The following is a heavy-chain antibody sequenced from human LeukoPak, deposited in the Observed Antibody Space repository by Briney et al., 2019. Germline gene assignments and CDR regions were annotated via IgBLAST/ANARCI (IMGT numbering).Heavy chain of an antibody. D-gene: IGHD3-9*01. CDR1: GYTFTSYG. J-gene: IGHJ5*02. V-gene: IGHV1-18*04. CDR3: ARRVLRYFDWPENWFDP. Sequence: ASVKVSCKASGYTFTSYGISWVRQAPGQGLEWMGWISAYNGNTNYAQKLQGRVTMTTDTSTSTAYMELRSLSSDDTAVYYCARRVLRYFDWPENWFDPWGQGALVTVSS. CDR2: ISAYNGNT.